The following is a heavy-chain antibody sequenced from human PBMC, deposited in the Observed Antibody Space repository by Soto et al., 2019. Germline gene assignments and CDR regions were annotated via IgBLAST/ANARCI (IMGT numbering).Heavy chain of an antibody. V-gene: IGHV3-23*01. Sequence: PGGSLRLSCAGSGFTFSNYAMSWVRQAPGKGLEWVSLITGSSGTTYYADSAKGRFTISRDNSKNTLYLQMNTLRAEDSAIYYCAKLHYDRRGYPVLVHWDQGTLVTVSS. CDR3: AKLHYDRRGYPVLVH. CDR2: ITGSSGTT. J-gene: IGHJ4*02. CDR1: GFTFSNYA. D-gene: IGHD3-22*01.